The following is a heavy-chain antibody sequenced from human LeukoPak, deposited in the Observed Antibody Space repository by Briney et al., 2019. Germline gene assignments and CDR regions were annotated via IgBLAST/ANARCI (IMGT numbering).Heavy chain of an antibody. CDR2: ISAYNGNT. J-gene: IGHJ4*02. D-gene: IGHD7-27*01. Sequence: ASVEVSCKASGYTFTSYGISWVRQAPGQGLGWMGWISAYNGNTNYAQKLQGRVTMTTDTSTSTAYMELRSPRSDDTAVYYCARDRTGDHLDYWGQGTLVTVSS. V-gene: IGHV1-18*01. CDR1: GYTFTSYG. CDR3: ARDRTGDHLDY.